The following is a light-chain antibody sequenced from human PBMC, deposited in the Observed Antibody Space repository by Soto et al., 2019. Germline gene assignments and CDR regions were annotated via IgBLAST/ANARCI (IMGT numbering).Light chain of an antibody. J-gene: IGKJ1*01. CDR3: QRYSSDSPLWT. CDR1: QNIITW. V-gene: IGKV1-5*01. Sequence: DIQMTQSPSTLSASVGDRVTITCRASQNIITWLAWYQQKRGKAPKLLISDASILQSGLPSRSSGSGSGTEFPLTISSRQPDHFATWICQRYSSDSPLWTFRQGTKVEFK. CDR2: DAS.